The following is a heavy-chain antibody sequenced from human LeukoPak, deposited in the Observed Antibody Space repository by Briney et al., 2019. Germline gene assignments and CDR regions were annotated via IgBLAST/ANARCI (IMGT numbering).Heavy chain of an antibody. Sequence: AXVXVSCXXXXXTFTSYAMNWVRQAPGQGLEWMGWINTNTGNPTYAQGFTGRFVFSLDTSVSTAYLQISSLKAEDTAVYYCARSSGSDYWGQGTLVTVSS. CDR3: ARSSGSDY. V-gene: IGHV7-4-1*02. J-gene: IGHJ4*02. CDR2: INTNTGNP. CDR1: XXTFTSYA.